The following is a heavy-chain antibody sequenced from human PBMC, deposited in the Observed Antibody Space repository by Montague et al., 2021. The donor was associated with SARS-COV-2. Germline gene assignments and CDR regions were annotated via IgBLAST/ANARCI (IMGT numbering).Heavy chain of an antibody. V-gene: IGHV4-39*01. D-gene: IGHD6-13*01. CDR1: GVSLSSSSFY. CDR2: LYYSGST. Sequence: SETLSLTCTVSGVSLSSSSFYWGWIRQPPGKGLEWIGSLYYSGSTYYNPSLKSRVSISVDTSKKQLSLRLSSVTAADTAVYYCASSSYSSRWYYFDYWGQGTLVAVSS. CDR3: ASSSYSSRWYYFDY. J-gene: IGHJ4*02.